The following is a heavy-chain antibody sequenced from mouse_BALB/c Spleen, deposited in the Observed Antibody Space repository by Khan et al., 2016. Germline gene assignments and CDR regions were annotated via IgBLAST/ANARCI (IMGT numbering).Heavy chain of an antibody. CDR3: ARDITYGSSPYWYFDV. J-gene: IGHJ1*01. CDR1: GFTFTDYY. CDR2: IRNKANGHTT. Sequence: EVELVESGGGLVQPGGSLRLSCATSGFTFTDYYMSWVRQPPGKALEWLGFIRNKANGHTTEYSASVKGRFTISRDNSQSILYLQMNTLRAEDSATYYCARDITYGSSPYWYFDVWGAGTTVTVSS. V-gene: IGHV7-3*02. D-gene: IGHD1-1*01.